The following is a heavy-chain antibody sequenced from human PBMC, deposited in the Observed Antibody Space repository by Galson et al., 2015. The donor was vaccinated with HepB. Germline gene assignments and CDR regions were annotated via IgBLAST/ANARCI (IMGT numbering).Heavy chain of an antibody. J-gene: IGHJ4*02. V-gene: IGHV5-51*03. CDR1: GYSFTSYW. CDR3: ARLHPYSSGYYPRDY. D-gene: IGHD3-22*01. CDR2: MYPGDSDT. Sequence: SGEEVKKPGESRMISCKGSGYSFTSYWIGWGRQMPGKSLEGRGIMYPGDSDTRYSPYFQGQVTISADKSISTAYLQWSSLKASDIAMYYCARLHPYSSGYYPRDYWGQGTLVTVSS.